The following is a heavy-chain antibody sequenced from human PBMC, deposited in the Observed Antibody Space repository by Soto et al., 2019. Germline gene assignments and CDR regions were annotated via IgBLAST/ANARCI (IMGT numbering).Heavy chain of an antibody. CDR3: ARQEWEPGNRFDP. Sequence: ESLKLSCKGSGYRFASYWIIWVRQMPGKGLEWMGRIDPSDSYTNYSPSFQGHVTISADKSISTAYLQWSSLKSSDTAMYYCARQEWEPGNRFDPWGQGTLVTVSS. CDR2: IDPSDSYT. V-gene: IGHV5-10-1*01. J-gene: IGHJ5*02. CDR1: GYRFASYW. D-gene: IGHD1-26*01.